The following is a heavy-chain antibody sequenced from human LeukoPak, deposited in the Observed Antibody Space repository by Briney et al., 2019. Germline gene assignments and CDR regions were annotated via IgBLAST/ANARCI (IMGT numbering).Heavy chain of an antibody. V-gene: IGHV1-69*01. Sequence: RQAPGXGXXXXGGIIPIFGTANYAQKFQGRVTITADESTSTAYMELSSLRSEDTAVYYCARDRSSGFNWFDPWGQGTLVTVSS. CDR2: IIPIFGTA. D-gene: IGHD6-19*01. J-gene: IGHJ5*02. CDR3: ARDRSSGFNWFDP.